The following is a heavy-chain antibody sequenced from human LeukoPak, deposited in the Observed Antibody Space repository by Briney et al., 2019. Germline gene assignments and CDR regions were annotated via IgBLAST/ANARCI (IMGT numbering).Heavy chain of an antibody. CDR1: GFMFSQYW. CDR2: IRRDGSTI. V-gene: IGHV3-7*03. CDR3: ARVAMVRGVINL. J-gene: IGHJ4*02. D-gene: IGHD3-10*01. Sequence: GGSLGLSCAASGFMFSQYWMTWVRQAPGKGLEWVANIRRDGSTIHYVDSVRGRFTISRDNAKNSLYLQMNSLRAEDTAVYYCARVAMVRGVINLWGQGTLVTVSS.